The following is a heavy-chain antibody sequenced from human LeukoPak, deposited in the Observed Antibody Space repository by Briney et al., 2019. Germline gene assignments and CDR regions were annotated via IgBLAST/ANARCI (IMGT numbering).Heavy chain of an antibody. J-gene: IGHJ6*03. CDR1: GYTFTGYY. CDR2: INPNSGGT. CDR3: ARDADYYYYMDV. Sequence: ASVKVSCKASGYTFTGYYMHWVRQAPGQGLEWMGWINPNSGGTNYAQNFQGRVTMTRDTSISTAYMELSRLRSDDTVVYYCARDADYYYYMDVWGKGTTVTVSS. V-gene: IGHV1-2*02.